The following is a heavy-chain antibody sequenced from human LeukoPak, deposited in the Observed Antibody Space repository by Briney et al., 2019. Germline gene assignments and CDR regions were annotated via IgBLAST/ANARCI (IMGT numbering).Heavy chain of an antibody. CDR2: IYYSGST. CDR3: ATSCGNSYGCYFDY. D-gene: IGHD5-18*01. CDR1: GASISSYY. Sequence: SETLSLTCPVSGASISSYYWRWIRQPPGKGLDWIGYIYYSGSTNYNPSLKSGVTISVDTSKSQFSLRLSTVNTADPAIYYSATSCGNSYGCYFDYWGQGTLVTVSS. V-gene: IGHV4-59*08. J-gene: IGHJ4*02.